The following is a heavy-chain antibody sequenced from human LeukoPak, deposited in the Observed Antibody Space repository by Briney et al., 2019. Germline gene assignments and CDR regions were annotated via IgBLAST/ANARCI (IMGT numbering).Heavy chain of an antibody. CDR1: GFTFSSYA. J-gene: IGHJ4*02. CDR2: ISSDGDTT. D-gene: IGHD2-21*01. CDR3: VNIAVEDS. V-gene: IGHV3-64D*09. Sequence: GGSLRLSCSASGFTFSSYALYWVRQAPGKGLEYVSAISSDGDTTYYADSVKGRFTISRDNSRNTLYLQMSSLRAEDTAVYYCVNIAVEDSGGQGTLVTVSS.